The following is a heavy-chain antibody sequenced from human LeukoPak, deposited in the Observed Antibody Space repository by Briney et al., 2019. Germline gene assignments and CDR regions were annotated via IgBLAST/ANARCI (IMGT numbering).Heavy chain of an antibody. J-gene: IGHJ6*02. CDR2: ITSNSNT. CDR3: ARDLRTFYGMDL. CDR1: GFSFSIYS. V-gene: IGHV3-21*06. Sequence: GGSLRLSCAASGFSFSIYSMNWVRQAPGKGLEWVSYITSNSNTRYADSVKGRFTVSRDNAQNSLFLQMDSLGGEDTAVYYCARDLRTFYGMDLWGQGTTVTVFS. D-gene: IGHD1-14*01.